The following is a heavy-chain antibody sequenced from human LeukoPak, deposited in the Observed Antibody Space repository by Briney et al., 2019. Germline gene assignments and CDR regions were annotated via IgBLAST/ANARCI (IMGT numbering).Heavy chain of an antibody. D-gene: IGHD3-22*01. CDR3: AKDLRDSSGYYPTYDY. J-gene: IGHJ4*02. CDR2: INTDGSST. Sequence: AGGSLRLSCAASGFIFSSYWMHWVRHAPGKGLAWVSRINTDGSSTSYADSVKGRFTISRDNSKNTLYLQMNSLRAEDTAVYYCAKDLRDSSGYYPTYDYWGQGTLVTVSS. CDR1: GFIFSSYW. V-gene: IGHV3-74*01.